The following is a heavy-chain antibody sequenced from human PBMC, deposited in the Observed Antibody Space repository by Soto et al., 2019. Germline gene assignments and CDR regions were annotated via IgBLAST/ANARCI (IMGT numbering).Heavy chain of an antibody. V-gene: IGHV4-31*01. Sequence: QVQLQASGPGLVKSSQTLSLTCSVSGGSINSPGYYWSWIRQHPKKGLEYIGYIYYTGSTYYNPSLKSLVGISVETCKKQFSLKLTSVTAADTAVYYCTRSKDYGDYSFESWGQGTLVTVSS. CDR2: IYYTGST. J-gene: IGHJ4*02. CDR3: TRSKDYGDYSFES. CDR1: GGSINSPGYY. D-gene: IGHD4-17*01.